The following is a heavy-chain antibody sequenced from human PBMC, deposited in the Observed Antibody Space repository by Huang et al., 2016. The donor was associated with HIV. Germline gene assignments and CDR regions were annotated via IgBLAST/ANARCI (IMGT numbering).Heavy chain of an antibody. CDR2: IGGNSGDI. D-gene: IGHD2-8*01. CDR1: GFAFSQYA. CDR3: VIMDDYFDY. J-gene: IGHJ4*02. Sequence: VQLVESGGGLVQPGWSLRLSCAASGFAFSQYAFHWVRQSPGKGLEGVVGIGGNSGDIAYAASVRGRFVISRDNAKKSLYLKMNGLRLEDTALYFCVIMDDYFDYWGQGVLVGVSS. V-gene: IGHV3-9*01.